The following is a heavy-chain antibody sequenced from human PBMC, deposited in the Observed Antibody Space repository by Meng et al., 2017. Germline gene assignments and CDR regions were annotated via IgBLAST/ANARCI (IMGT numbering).Heavy chain of an antibody. V-gene: IGHV1-69*06. J-gene: IGHJ3*02. CDR1: GGTFSSYA. D-gene: IGHD1-26*01. CDR3: AGAWKYSGTGVAFDI. Sequence: SSVKVSRKASGGTFSSYAISWVRQAPGQGLEWMGGIIPIFGTANYAQKFQGRVTITADKSTSTAYMELSSLRSEDTAVYYCAGAWKYSGTGVAFDIWGQGTMVTVSS. CDR2: IIPIFGTA.